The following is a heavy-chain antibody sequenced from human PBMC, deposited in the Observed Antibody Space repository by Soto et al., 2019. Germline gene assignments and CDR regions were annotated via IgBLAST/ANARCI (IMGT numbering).Heavy chain of an antibody. CDR3: AREVYYGMDV. CDR1: GFTFSSYA. Sequence: QVQLVESGGGVVQPGRSLRLSCAASGFTFSSYAMHWLRQAPGKGLEWVAVISYDGSNKYYADSVKGRFTISRDNSKNTLYLQMNSLRAEDTAVYYCAREVYYGMDVWGQGTTVTVSS. V-gene: IGHV3-30-3*01. J-gene: IGHJ6*02. CDR2: ISYDGSNK.